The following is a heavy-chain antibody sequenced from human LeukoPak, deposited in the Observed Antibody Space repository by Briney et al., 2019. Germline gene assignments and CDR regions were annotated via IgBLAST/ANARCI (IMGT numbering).Heavy chain of an antibody. D-gene: IGHD3-22*01. Sequence: GPVKVSCKASGYTFTGYYMHWVRQAPGQGLEWMGWINPNSGGTNYAQKFQGRVTMTRDTSISTAYMELSRLRSDDTAVYYCARRGYYYDSSGYAFDIWGQGTMVTVSS. CDR1: GYTFTGYY. CDR3: ARRGYYYDSSGYAFDI. CDR2: INPNSGGT. J-gene: IGHJ3*02. V-gene: IGHV1-2*02.